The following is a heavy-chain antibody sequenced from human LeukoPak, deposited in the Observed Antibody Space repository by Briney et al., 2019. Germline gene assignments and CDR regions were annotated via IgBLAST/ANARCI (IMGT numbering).Heavy chain of an antibody. CDR1: GESISSYF. Sequence: SETLSLTCTVSGESISSYFWSWIRQPPGKGLEWIGYLYYTGSTNYNPSLKSRVTISVDTSKDQFSLKLSSATAADTAVYYCARGGPYCSGGSCSDYWGQGILVTVSS. V-gene: IGHV4-59*08. CDR3: ARGGPYCSGGSCSDY. D-gene: IGHD2-15*01. J-gene: IGHJ4*02. CDR2: LYYTGST.